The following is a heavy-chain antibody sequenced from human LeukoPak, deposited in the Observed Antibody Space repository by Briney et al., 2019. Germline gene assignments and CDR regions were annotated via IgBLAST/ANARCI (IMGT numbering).Heavy chain of an antibody. CDR3: ARDTTAGSFDI. J-gene: IGHJ3*02. D-gene: IGHD6-13*01. CDR1: GFTFSSHA. CDR2: ISYDGSNK. Sequence: GGSPRLSCVASGFTFSSHAMHWVRQAPGKGLEWVAVISYDGSNKYYADSVKGRFTISRDNSKNTLYLQMNSLRAEDTAVYYCARDTTAGSFDIWGQGTMVTVSS. V-gene: IGHV3-30-3*01.